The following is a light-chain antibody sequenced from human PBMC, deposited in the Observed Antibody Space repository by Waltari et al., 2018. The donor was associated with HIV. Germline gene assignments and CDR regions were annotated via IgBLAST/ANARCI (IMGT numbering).Light chain of an antibody. CDR1: QNVFYSSNNKNY. CDR2: WAS. Sequence: CKSSQNVFYSSNNKNYLSWYQQKPGQPPKLLIYWASSRQSGVPERFSGSGSGTDFTLSINGLQAEDVAVYFCQQTYTIPPTFGGGTKVEIK. CDR3: QQTYTIPPT. J-gene: IGKJ4*01. V-gene: IGKV4-1*01.